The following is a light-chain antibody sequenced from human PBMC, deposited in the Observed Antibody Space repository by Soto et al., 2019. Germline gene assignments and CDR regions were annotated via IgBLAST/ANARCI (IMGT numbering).Light chain of an antibody. J-gene: IGKJ4*01. V-gene: IGKV3-20*01. CDR2: DAS. Sequence: DIVLTQSPGTLSLSPGEGATISCRASQSVSSSYLAWYQQKAGQAPRLLIYDASSRATGIPDRFSGSGSGTDFTLTISRLEPEDFAVYYCQQYGSSPLTFGGGTEVEIK. CDR1: QSVSSSY. CDR3: QQYGSSPLT.